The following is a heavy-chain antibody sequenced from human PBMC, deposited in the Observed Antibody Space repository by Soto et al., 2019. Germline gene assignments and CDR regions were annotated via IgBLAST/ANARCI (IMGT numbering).Heavy chain of an antibody. CDR3: ARAITIFGVENWFDP. V-gene: IGHV1-18*01. CDR1: GYTFTSYG. D-gene: IGHD3-3*01. J-gene: IGHJ5*02. Sequence: ASVKVSCKASGYTFTSYGISWVRQAPGQGLEWMGWISAYNGNTNYAQKLQGRVTMTTDTSTSTAYMELRSLRSDDTAVYYCARAITIFGVENWFDPWGQGTLVTVSS. CDR2: ISAYNGNT.